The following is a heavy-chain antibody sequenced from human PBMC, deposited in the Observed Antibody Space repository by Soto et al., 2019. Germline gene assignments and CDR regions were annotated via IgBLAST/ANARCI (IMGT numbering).Heavy chain of an antibody. CDR3: ARDQSN. CDR1: GFTFSSYS. Sequence: GGSLRLSCAASGFTFSSYSMNWVRQAPGKGLEWVSYISTSSSSIYYADSVKGRFTISRDNAKNSLYLQMNSLRAEDTAVYYCARDQSNWGQGTLVTVSS. J-gene: IGHJ4*02. V-gene: IGHV3-48*01. CDR2: ISTSSSSI.